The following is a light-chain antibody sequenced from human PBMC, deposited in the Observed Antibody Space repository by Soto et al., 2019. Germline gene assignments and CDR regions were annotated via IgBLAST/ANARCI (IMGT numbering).Light chain of an antibody. J-gene: IGKJ2*01. CDR3: QQYDDFPRT. CDR2: HAS. Sequence: DIQMTQSPSSLSASVGDRVTITCQASQDITKYLNWYQQKPGKAPKLLIYHASNLQTGVPSRFSGSGSGTDFTFPISSLQPEDFATYYCQQYDDFPRTFGRGTKLDMK. V-gene: IGKV1-33*01. CDR1: QDITKY.